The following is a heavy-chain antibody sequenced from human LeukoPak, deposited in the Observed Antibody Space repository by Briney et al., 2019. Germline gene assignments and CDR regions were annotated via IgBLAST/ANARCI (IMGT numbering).Heavy chain of an antibody. V-gene: IGHV3-11*01. CDR2: ISSSGSTI. Sequence: GGSLRLSCAASGFTFSDYYMSWIRQAPGKGLEWVSYISSSGSTIYYADSVKGRLTISRDNAKNSLYLQMNSLRAEDTAVYYCARNDIGGIYYYYYMDVWGKGTTVTVSS. D-gene: IGHD3-9*01. J-gene: IGHJ6*03. CDR3: ARNDIGGIYYYYYMDV. CDR1: GFTFSDYY.